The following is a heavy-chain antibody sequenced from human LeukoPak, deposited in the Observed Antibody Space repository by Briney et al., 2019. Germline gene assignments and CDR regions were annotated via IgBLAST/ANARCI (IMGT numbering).Heavy chain of an antibody. CDR1: GFTFKNYA. J-gene: IGHJ4*02. V-gene: IGHV3-23*01. CDR2: IGDTDAAG. D-gene: IGHD1-1*01. Sequence: GGSLRLSCAASGFTFKNYAMSWVRQAPGKGLEWVSAIGDTDAAGKYAHSVKGRFTISRDSSRNTLYLHLNSLRVEDTAIYYCGRDWKLDYWGQGTLVTVSS. CDR3: GRDWKLDY.